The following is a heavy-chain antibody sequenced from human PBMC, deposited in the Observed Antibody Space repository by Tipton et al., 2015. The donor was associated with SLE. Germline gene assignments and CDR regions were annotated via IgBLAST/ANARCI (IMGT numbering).Heavy chain of an antibody. CDR2: SSHRGGT. V-gene: IGHV4-34*01. D-gene: IGHD3-3*02. CDR3: ARHFWTVVLAAIDY. J-gene: IGHJ4*02. CDR1: GGTFSGYH. Sequence: LRLSCSVSGGTFSGYHWTWIRQPPGKGLEWIGESSHRGGTNYSPSLKSRVTISEDASKTQFSLKLTSATAADTAVYYCARHFWTVVLAAIDYWGQGTLVSVSS.